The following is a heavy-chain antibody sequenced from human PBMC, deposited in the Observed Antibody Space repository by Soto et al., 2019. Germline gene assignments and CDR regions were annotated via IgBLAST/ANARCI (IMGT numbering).Heavy chain of an antibody. J-gene: IGHJ3*02. CDR2: INSDGRST. D-gene: IGHD6-13*01. V-gene: IGHV3-74*01. CDR3: ARSSSWYSYDAFDI. Sequence: GGSLRLSCAASGFTFSSYWMHWVRQGPGKGLVWVSRINSDGRSTSYADSVKGRFTISRDNAKNTLYLQMNSLRAEDTAVYYCARSSSWYSYDAFDIWGQGTMVTGSS. CDR1: GFTFSSYW.